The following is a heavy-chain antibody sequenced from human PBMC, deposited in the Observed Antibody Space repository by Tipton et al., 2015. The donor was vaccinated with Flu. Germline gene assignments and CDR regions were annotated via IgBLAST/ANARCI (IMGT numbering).Heavy chain of an antibody. V-gene: IGHV3-30*01. D-gene: IGHD5-12*01. CDR1: GFTFSSYW. CDR3: AREGGSSGHAGYFDT. J-gene: IGHJ4*02. CDR2: ITLDGSGR. Sequence: SLRLSCAASGFTFSSYWMTWVRQTPGQGLEWVAGITLDGSGRHYGDSVKDRFTISRDNSKNTFYLQLNSLTSEDTAVYYCAREGGSSGHAGYFDTWGQGTLVTVSP.